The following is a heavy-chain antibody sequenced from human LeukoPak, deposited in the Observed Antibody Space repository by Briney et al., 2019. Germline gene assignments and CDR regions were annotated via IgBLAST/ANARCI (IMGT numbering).Heavy chain of an antibody. Sequence: ASVKVSCKASGYTFTGYYMHWVRQAPGQGLEWMGRINPNSGGTNYAQKFQGRVTMTRDTSISTAYMELSRLRSDDTAVYYCARTVGATRSYFDYWGQGTLVTVSS. CDR2: INPNSGGT. V-gene: IGHV1-2*06. CDR1: GYTFTGYY. CDR3: ARTVGATRSYFDY. D-gene: IGHD1-26*01. J-gene: IGHJ4*02.